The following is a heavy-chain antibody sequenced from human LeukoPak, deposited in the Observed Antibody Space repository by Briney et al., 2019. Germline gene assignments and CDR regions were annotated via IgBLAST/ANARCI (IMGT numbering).Heavy chain of an antibody. Sequence: VKVSCKASGYTFTSCGISWVRQAPGQGLEWMGWISAYNGNTNYAQKLQGRVTMTTDTSTSTAYMELRSLRSDDTAVYYCARDSGSYYAHPHFDYWGQGTLVTVSS. CDR2: ISAYNGNT. D-gene: IGHD1-26*01. CDR1: GYTFTSCG. J-gene: IGHJ4*02. V-gene: IGHV1-18*01. CDR3: ARDSGSYYAHPHFDY.